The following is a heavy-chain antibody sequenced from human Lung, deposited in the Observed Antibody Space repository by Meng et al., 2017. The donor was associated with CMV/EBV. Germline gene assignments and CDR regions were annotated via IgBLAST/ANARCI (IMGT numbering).Heavy chain of an antibody. CDR2: IKQDGSEK. V-gene: IGHV3-7*01. D-gene: IGHD5-24*01. Sequence: SXAASGFTFSIYWMSWVRQAPGKGLEWVANIKQDGSEKYYVDSVEGRFTISRDNAKNSLYLQINSLRAEDAAIYYCARDLGDGSNYYYFDFWGHGTLVTVSS. CDR3: ARDLGDGSNYYYFDF. CDR1: GFTFSIYW. J-gene: IGHJ4*01.